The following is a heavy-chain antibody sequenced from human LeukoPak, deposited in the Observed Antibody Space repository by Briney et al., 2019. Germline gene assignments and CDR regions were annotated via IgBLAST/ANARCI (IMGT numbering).Heavy chain of an antibody. J-gene: IGHJ4*02. CDR3: ARDDSFQFDS. V-gene: IGHV1-2*02. D-gene: IGHD5-18*01. CDR1: GYTFTGYY. Sequence: ASVKVSCKASGYTFTGYYMHWVRQAPGQGLEWMGWINPNSGGTNYAQKFQGRVTMTRATSISTAYMELSSLTSDYTAVYFCARDDSFQFDSWGQGTLVTVSS. CDR2: INPNSGGT.